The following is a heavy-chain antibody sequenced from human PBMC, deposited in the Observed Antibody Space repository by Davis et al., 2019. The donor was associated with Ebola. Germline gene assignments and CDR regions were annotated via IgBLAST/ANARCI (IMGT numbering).Heavy chain of an antibody. V-gene: IGHV4-39*07. J-gene: IGHJ4*02. CDR3: ARVFPYYDFWSAVSGYFDY. CDR1: GGSISSSSYY. D-gene: IGHD3-3*01. Sequence: PSETLSLTCTVSGGSISSSSYYWGWIRQPPGKGLEWIGSIYYSGSTYYNPSLKSRVTISVDTSKNQFSLKLSSVTAADTAVYYCARVFPYYDFWSAVSGYFDYWGQGTLVTVSS. CDR2: IYYSGST.